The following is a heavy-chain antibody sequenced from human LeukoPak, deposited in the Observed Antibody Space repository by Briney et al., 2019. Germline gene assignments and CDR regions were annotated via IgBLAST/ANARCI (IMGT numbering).Heavy chain of an antibody. D-gene: IGHD2-2*01. V-gene: IGHV1-8*01. J-gene: IGHJ6*03. CDR3: ARDAAQGCSSTSCDTHYYYYMDV. CDR2: MNPNSGNT. Sequence: ASVKVSCKASGYTFTSYDINWVRQATGQGLEWMGWMNPNSGNTGYAQKFQGRVTMTRDMSTSTVYMELSSLRSEDTAVYYCARDAAQGCSSTSCDTHYYYYMDVWGKGTTVTVSS. CDR1: GYTFTSYD.